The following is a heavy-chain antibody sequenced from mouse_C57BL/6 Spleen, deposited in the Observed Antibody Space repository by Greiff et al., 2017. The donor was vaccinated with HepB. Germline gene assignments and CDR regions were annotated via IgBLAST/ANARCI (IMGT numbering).Heavy chain of an antibody. CDR1: GYAFTNYL. CDR2: INPGSGGT. J-gene: IGHJ2*01. Sequence: QVQLQQSGAELVRPGTSVKVSCKASGYAFTNYLIEWVKQRPGQGLEWIGVINPGSGGTNYNEKFKGKATLTADKSSSTAYMQLSSLTSEDSAVYFCARSRLRRYYFDYWGQGTTLTVSS. D-gene: IGHD2-2*01. CDR3: ARSRLRRYYFDY. V-gene: IGHV1-54*01.